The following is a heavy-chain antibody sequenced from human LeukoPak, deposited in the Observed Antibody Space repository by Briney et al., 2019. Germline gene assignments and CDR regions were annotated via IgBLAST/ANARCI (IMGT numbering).Heavy chain of an antibody. J-gene: IGHJ4*02. CDR3: ARNRNYYDSSGDPLYFDY. Sequence: SETLSLTCTVSGGSISSHYWSWIRQPPGKGLEWIGYIYYSGSTNYNPSLKSRVTISVDTSKNQFSLKLSSVTAADTAVYYCARNRNYYDSSGDPLYFDYWSQGTLVTVSS. CDR1: GGSISSHY. V-gene: IGHV4-59*11. D-gene: IGHD3-22*01. CDR2: IYYSGST.